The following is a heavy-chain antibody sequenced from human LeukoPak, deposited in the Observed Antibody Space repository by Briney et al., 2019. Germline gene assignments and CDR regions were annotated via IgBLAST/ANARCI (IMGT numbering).Heavy chain of an antibody. V-gene: IGHV5-51*01. Sequence: GESLKISCKGSGYSFTSYWIGWVRQMPGKGLEWMGIIYPGDSDTRYSPSFQGQVTISADKSISTAYLQWSSLKASDTAMYYCARRNYDFWSGYYVFDYWGQGTLVTVSS. CDR1: GYSFTSYW. D-gene: IGHD3-3*01. CDR2: IYPGDSDT. J-gene: IGHJ4*02. CDR3: ARRNYDFWSGYYVFDY.